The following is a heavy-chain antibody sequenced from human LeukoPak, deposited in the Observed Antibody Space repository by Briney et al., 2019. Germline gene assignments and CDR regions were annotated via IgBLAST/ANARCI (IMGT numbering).Heavy chain of an antibody. CDR3: ASPGGYDFWSGPFDY. V-gene: IGHV3-30*03. Sequence: GGSLRHSRVASAFTYSLYGMHWVRQAPGKQLERVAVISYDGSKTYYADSVKGRFTISRDNSKNTLYLQMNSLRAEDTAVYYCASPGGYDFWSGPFDYWGQGTLVTVSS. J-gene: IGHJ4*02. CDR2: ISYDGSKT. CDR1: AFTYSLYG. D-gene: IGHD3-3*01.